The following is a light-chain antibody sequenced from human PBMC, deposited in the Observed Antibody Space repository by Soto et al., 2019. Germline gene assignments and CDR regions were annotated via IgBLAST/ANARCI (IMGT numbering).Light chain of an antibody. J-gene: IGKJ5*01. CDR1: QSVSSY. CDR2: DAS. V-gene: IGKV3-11*01. CDR3: QQRSTWHPVT. Sequence: EILLTQSPSTLSLSPGERATLSCRASQSVSSYLAWYQQKPGQAPRLLLYDASERATGIPASVSGSGSGTDFTLTISSLEPEDFADYYCQQRSTWHPVTFGQGTRLEIK.